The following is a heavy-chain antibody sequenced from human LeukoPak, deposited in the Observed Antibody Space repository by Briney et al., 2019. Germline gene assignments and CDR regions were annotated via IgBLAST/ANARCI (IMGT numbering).Heavy chain of an antibody. CDR1: GFPFDEHA. CDR2: ISYSSETI. D-gene: IGHD4-17*01. J-gene: IGHJ4*02. V-gene: IGHV3-9*01. Sequence: GRSLRLSCAASGFPFDEHAMHWVRQAPGKGLELVSGISYSSETIGYVDSVKGRFTISRDNVRKSLYLQMNSLRIDDTALYYCARAQTYGDSRLLLDFWGQGTLVTVSS. CDR3: ARAQTYGDSRLLLDF.